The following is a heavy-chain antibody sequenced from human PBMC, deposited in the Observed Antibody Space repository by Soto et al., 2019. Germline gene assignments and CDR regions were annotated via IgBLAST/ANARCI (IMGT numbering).Heavy chain of an antibody. Sequence: QITLKESGPTLVKPTQTLTLTCTFSGFSLTTDRVGVGWIRQPPGEALEWLAVIYWDDSKTYRPSLESRLTITKDTSQNQVALTMTNMDSLDTATYYCAHAYGGRSLYWGPGTLVTVSS. CDR2: IYWDDSK. V-gene: IGHV2-5*02. CDR3: AHAYGGRSLY. CDR1: GFSLTTDRVG. J-gene: IGHJ4*02. D-gene: IGHD1-26*01.